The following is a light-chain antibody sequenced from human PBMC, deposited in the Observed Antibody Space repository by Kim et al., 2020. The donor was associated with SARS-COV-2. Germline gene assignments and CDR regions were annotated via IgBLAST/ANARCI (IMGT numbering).Light chain of an antibody. J-gene: IGKJ2*01. CDR2: QAS. Sequence: SASVGDRVTITCRASHSITRWLAWYQQKPGKAPKLLMSQASSLENGVPSMFSGSGSGTEFTLTISSLQPDDFATYYCQQYNADPYTFGQGTKLEI. CDR1: HSITRW. V-gene: IGKV1-5*03. CDR3: QQYNADPYT.